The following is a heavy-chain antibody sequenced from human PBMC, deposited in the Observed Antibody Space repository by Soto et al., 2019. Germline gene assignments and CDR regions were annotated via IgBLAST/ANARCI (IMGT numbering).Heavy chain of an antibody. D-gene: IGHD5-18*01. CDR3: ARGRLIGGYSFYYYYGMDV. CDR1: GGSIGSGGYY. Sequence: PSETLSLTCTVSGGSIGSGGYYWSWIRQHPGTGLEWIGHISYSGSTYYNTSLKSRVTISVDTSRNQFSLKLSSVTAADTAVYYCARGRLIGGYSFYYYYGMDVWGQGTTVTVSS. V-gene: IGHV4-31*03. CDR2: ISYSGST. J-gene: IGHJ6*02.